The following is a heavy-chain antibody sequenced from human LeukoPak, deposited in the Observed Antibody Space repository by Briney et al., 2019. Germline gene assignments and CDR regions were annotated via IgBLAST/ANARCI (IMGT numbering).Heavy chain of an antibody. CDR3: ARGSGTYSLGFDY. Sequence: GGSLRLSCAASGFTFSTYSMNWVRQAPGKGLEWFSYISSGSGTIYYADSVKGRFTISRDNAKNSLYLQMNSLRAEDTAVYYCARGSGTYSLGFDYWGQGTLVTVPS. V-gene: IGHV3-48*01. CDR1: GFTFSTYS. CDR2: ISSGSGTI. J-gene: IGHJ4*02. D-gene: IGHD1-26*01.